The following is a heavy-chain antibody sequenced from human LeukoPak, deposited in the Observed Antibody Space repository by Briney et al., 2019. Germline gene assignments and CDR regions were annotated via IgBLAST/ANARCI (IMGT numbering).Heavy chain of an antibody. D-gene: IGHD3-10*01. Sequence: PSETLSLTCTVSGDSISSSSYYWEWIRQPPGKGLEWIGSTFYSGSTYYNPSLKSRVTISVETSKNQFSLKLKSVTAADTAVYYCARGGYYGSGNDFRFDPWGQGTLVTVSS. CDR3: ARGGYYGSGNDFRFDP. CDR1: GDSISSSSYY. V-gene: IGHV4-39*07. CDR2: TFYSGST. J-gene: IGHJ5*02.